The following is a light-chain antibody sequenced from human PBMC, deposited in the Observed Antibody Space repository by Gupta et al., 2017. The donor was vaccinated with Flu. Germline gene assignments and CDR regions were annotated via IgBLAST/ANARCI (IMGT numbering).Light chain of an antibody. CDR1: EDINTY. Sequence: DIQMTQSPSSLYASLGDRISITCRASEDINTYLNWYQQRPGESPKLLVYSASTLQSGVPTRFSGSGSGRDFTLTIASLQPGDFATYYCQQTYIMPSTFGQGTKLDI. CDR2: SAS. CDR3: QQTYIMPST. V-gene: IGKV1-39*01. J-gene: IGKJ2*01.